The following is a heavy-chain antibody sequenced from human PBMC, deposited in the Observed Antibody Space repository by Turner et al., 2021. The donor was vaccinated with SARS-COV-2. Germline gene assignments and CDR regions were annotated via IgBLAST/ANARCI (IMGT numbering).Heavy chain of an antibody. V-gene: IGHV3-33*01. J-gene: IGHJ4*02. CDR3: ARPIPSYSSGWYGCYFDY. CDR2: IWYEGSNK. CDR1: GFTFSSYG. D-gene: IGHD6-19*01. Sequence: QVQLVESGGGLVQPWRSLRLSCTASGFTFSSYGMHWFRQATGKGREWVAFIWYEGSNKYYADSVKGRFTISRDNSKNTLYLKMNSLRAEDTDVYYCARPIPSYSSGWYGCYFDYWGQGTLVTVSS.